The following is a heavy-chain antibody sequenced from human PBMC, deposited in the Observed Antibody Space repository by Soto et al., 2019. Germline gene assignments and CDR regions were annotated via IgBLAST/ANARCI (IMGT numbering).Heavy chain of an antibody. CDR2: ISAYNGNT. J-gene: IGHJ4*02. D-gene: IGHD5-12*01. V-gene: IGHV1-18*01. Sequence: ASVKVSCKASGYTFTSYGISWVRQAPGQRLEWMGWISAYNGNTNYAQKLQGRVTMTTDTSTSTAYMELRSLRSDDTAVYYCARDSDLVATTPTFDYWGQGTLVTVSS. CDR1: GYTFTSYG. CDR3: ARDSDLVATTPTFDY.